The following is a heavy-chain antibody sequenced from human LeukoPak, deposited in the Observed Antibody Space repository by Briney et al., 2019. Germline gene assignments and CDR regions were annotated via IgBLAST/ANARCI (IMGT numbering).Heavy chain of an antibody. V-gene: IGHV4-39*01. J-gene: IGHJ4*02. CDR3: ARIKKVDTSIDX. Sequence: SETLSLTCTVSSGSISSSSYYWGWIRQPPGKGLEWIGSIYYSGSTYYNPSLKSRVSISKDASKNQFSLKVSSVTAADTAVYYCARIKKVDTSIDXXGQGTLVTVSS. D-gene: IGHD5-18*01. CDR1: SGSISSSSYY. CDR2: IYYSGST.